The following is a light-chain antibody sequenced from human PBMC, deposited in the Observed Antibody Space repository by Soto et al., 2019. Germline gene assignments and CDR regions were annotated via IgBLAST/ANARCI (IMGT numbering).Light chain of an antibody. CDR2: KSS. CDR3: QQYNRYSPWA. Sequence: DVQMTQSPSTLSASVGERVTITCRASQSVSTLLAWYQQKPGKAPKLLIYKSSTLESGVPSRFSGSGSGTEFTLTIISLQPDDFATYYCQQYNRYSPWAFGQGTKVEIK. J-gene: IGKJ1*01. CDR1: QSVSTL. V-gene: IGKV1-5*03.